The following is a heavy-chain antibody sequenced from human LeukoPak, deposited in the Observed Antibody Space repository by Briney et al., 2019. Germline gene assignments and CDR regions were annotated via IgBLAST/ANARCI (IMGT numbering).Heavy chain of an antibody. D-gene: IGHD3-16*01. CDR2: IYTSGST. V-gene: IGHV4-61*02. CDR1: GVSISSGSYY. Sequence: PSETLSLTCTVSGVSISSGSYYWSWIRQPAGRGLEWIGRIYTSGSTHYNPSLKSRVTISVDTYKNLFSMKLSSVTAADTAVYYCARLSAVDLITFGGVGLPGYFDYWGQGTLVTVSS. J-gene: IGHJ4*02. CDR3: ARLSAVDLITFGGVGLPGYFDY.